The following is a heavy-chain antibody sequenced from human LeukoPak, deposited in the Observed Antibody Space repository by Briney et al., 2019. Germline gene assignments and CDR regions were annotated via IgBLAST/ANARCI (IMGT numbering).Heavy chain of an antibody. CDR3: AKGVMAGGGYYYGMDV. D-gene: IGHD5-24*01. CDR1: GFTFSDFY. Sequence: PGGSLRLSCAASGFTFSDFYMSWIRQAPGKGLEWVSYISSSGNTKYYADSVKGRFTMSRDNAKNSLYLQMDSLRAEDTAVYYCAKGVMAGGGYYYGMDVWGQGTTVTVSS. J-gene: IGHJ6*02. CDR2: ISSSGNTK. V-gene: IGHV3-11*01.